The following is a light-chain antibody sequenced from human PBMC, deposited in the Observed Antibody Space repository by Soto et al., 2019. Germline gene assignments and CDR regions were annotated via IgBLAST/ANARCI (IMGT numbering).Light chain of an antibody. V-gene: IGKV1-33*01. Sequence: DIQMTQSQSSLSASVGERVTSSFRASQGISIYLNWFQQKPGKAPKLLIYDASNLQTGVPSRFSGSGSGTDFTLIISRLQPEDIATYYCQQHDNFPTFGQGTRLEIK. CDR2: DAS. CDR3: QQHDNFPT. J-gene: IGKJ5*01. CDR1: QGISIY.